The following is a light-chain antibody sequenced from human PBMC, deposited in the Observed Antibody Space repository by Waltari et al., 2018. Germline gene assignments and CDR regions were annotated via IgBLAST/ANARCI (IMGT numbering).Light chain of an antibody. CDR2: WAS. V-gene: IGKV4-1*01. J-gene: IGKJ2*01. Sequence: DIVMTPSPVSLAVYLGERATITFKASQSVLSSSNNKHCLGWYQQKPGQPPNLLISWASNLECGVPYRFSGSGSGTDFTLTISSLQAEDVGVYYCQQCYRFPYTFGQGTKLEI. CDR1: QSVLSSSNNKHC. CDR3: QQCYRFPYT.